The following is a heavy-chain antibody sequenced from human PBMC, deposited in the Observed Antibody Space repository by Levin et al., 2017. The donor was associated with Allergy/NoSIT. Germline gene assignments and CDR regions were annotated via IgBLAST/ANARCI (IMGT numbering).Heavy chain of an antibody. J-gene: IGHJ4*02. V-gene: IGHV3-74*01. CDR1: GFTFSTYW. CDR2: INPDGSTT. Sequence: GGSLRLSCATSGFTFSTYWMNWVRQAPGKGLVWVSLINPDGSTTTYADSVKGRFTISRDNAKNTVYLQMNSLRAEDTAVYYCARDLAGSPDYWGQGTLVTVS. D-gene: IGHD1-26*01. CDR3: ARDLAGSPDY.